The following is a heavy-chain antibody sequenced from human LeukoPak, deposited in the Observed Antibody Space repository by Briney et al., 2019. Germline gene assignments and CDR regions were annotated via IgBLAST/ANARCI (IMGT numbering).Heavy chain of an antibody. D-gene: IGHD3-10*01. CDR3: ARAPVGTMVRGASDY. Sequence: ASVKVSCKASGYTFTSYGINWVRQAPGQGVEWMGWISAYNGNTNYAQKLQGRVTMTTDTSTSTAYMELRSLRSDDTAVYYCARAPVGTMVRGASDYWGQGTLVTVSS. CDR2: ISAYNGNT. J-gene: IGHJ4*02. CDR1: GYTFTSYG. V-gene: IGHV1-18*01.